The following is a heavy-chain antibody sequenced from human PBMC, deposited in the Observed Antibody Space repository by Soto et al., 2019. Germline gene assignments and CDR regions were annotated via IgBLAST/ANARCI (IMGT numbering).Heavy chain of an antibody. CDR2: ISAYNGNT. V-gene: IGHV1-18*01. J-gene: IGHJ6*02. CDR1: GYTFTSYG. CDR3: ARDIVVITTSDYYYYGMDG. Sequence: ASVKVSCKASGYTFTSYGISWVRQAPGQGLEWMGWISAYNGNTNYAQKLQGRVTMTTDTSTSTAYMELRSLRSDDTAVYYCARDIVVITTSDYYYYGMDGWGQGTTVTVAS. D-gene: IGHD3-22*01.